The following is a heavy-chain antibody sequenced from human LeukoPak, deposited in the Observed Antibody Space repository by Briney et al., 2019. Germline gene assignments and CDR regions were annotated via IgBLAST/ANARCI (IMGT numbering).Heavy chain of an antibody. J-gene: IGHJ6*03. Sequence: PGGSLRLSCAASGFTFSSYGMSWVRQAPGKGLEWVSAISGSGGSTYYADSVKGRFTISRDNSKNTLYLQMNSLRAEDTAVYYCATGGYCSGGYCYSGYYYYYMDVWGKGTTVTISS. CDR1: GFTFSSYG. CDR3: ATGGYCSGGYCYSGYYYYYMDV. D-gene: IGHD2-15*01. V-gene: IGHV3-23*01. CDR2: ISGSGGST.